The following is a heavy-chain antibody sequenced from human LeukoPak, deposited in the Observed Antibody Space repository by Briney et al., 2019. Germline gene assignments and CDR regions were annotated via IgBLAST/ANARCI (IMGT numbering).Heavy chain of an antibody. V-gene: IGHV3-23*01. CDR3: AKTGSPYYYDSSGYYPEYYFDY. CDR2: ISGSGGST. J-gene: IGHJ4*02. Sequence: GGSLRLSCAASGLTFSSYAMSWVRQAPGKGLEWVSAISGSGGSTYYADSVKGRFTISRDNSKNTLYLQMNSLRAEDTAVYYCAKTGSPYYYDSSGYYPEYYFDYWGQGTLVTVSS. D-gene: IGHD3-22*01. CDR1: GLTFSSYA.